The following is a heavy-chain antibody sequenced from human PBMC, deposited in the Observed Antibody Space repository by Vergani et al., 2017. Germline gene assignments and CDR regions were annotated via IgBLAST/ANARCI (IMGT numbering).Heavy chain of an antibody. Sequence: VQLEESGGGVVQPGGSLRLSCAASGFTFSSYAMSWVRQAPGKGLEWVSAISGSGGSTYYADSVKGRFTISRDNSKNTLYLQMNSLRAEDTAVYYCAKPLGYCSSTSCYTYFQHWGQGTLVTVSS. D-gene: IGHD2-2*02. J-gene: IGHJ1*01. CDR3: AKPLGYCSSTSCYTYFQH. CDR2: ISGSGGST. CDR1: GFTFSSYA. V-gene: IGHV3-23*04.